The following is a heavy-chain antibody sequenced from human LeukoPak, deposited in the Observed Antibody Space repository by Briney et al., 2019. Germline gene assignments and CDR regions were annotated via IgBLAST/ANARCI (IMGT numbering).Heavy chain of an antibody. J-gene: IGHJ4*02. CDR1: GGTFSSYA. Sequence: GASVKVSCKASGGTFSSYAISWVRQAPGQGLEWMGGIIPIFGTANYAQKFQGRVTITTDESTSTAYMELSSLRSEDTAVYYCARDTIAAAGTPDYWGQGTLVTVSS. D-gene: IGHD6-13*01. CDR3: ARDTIAAAGTPDY. V-gene: IGHV1-69*05. CDR2: IIPIFGTA.